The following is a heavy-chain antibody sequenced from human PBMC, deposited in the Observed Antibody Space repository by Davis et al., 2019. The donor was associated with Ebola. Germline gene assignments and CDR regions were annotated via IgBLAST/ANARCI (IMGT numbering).Heavy chain of an antibody. CDR3: TIPSIAVAVSYYYYYGMDV. CDR1: GFILSTHV. V-gene: IGHV3-15*01. CDR2: IRSKAYGGTT. J-gene: IGHJ6*04. D-gene: IGHD6-19*01. Sequence: GGSLRLSCAASGFILSTHVIFWVRQAPGKGLEWVGFIRSKAYGGTTDYAAPVKGRFTISRDDSKNTLYLQMNSLKTEDTAVYYCTIPSIAVAVSYYYYYGMDVWGKGATVTVSS.